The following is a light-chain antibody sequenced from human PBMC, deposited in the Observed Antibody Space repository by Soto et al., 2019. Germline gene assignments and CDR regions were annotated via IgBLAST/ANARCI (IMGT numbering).Light chain of an antibody. Sequence: EIVLTQSPGTLSLSPGEGATLSCRASQGVSSSFLAWYQQKPGQAPRLLIYGASSRATGSPDSVSGSRSGTDFTLTISRLEPADFEVYYCQQYGSSPRTFGQGAKVE. CDR1: QGVSSSF. CDR2: GAS. CDR3: QQYGSSPRT. J-gene: IGKJ1*01. V-gene: IGKV3-20*01.